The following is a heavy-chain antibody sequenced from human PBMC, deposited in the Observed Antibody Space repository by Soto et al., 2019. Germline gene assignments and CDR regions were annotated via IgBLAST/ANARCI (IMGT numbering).Heavy chain of an antibody. J-gene: IGHJ4*02. CDR1: GDSMTTIGYY. V-gene: IGHV4-31*03. CDR3: SRLRDTYFFDS. Sequence: KPSETLSLTCSVSGDSMTTIGYYWSWVRQHPGKGLEWIGYIYHTGSTYYNPSLKSRVTISLDTSKQQFSLNLTSVTAADTAVYYCSRLRDTYFFDSWGQGTLVTVSS. CDR2: IYHTGST. D-gene: IGHD3-10*01.